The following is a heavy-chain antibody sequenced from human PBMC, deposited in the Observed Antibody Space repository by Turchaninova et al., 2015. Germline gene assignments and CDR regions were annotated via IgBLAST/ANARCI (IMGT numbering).Heavy chain of an antibody. J-gene: IGHJ4*02. V-gene: IGHV3-72*01. D-gene: IGHD6-25*01. CDR2: IRTKASSYIK. Sequence: EVQLVESGGGLVQPGGALRLRCAASGFSFSDHYMDWVGEAQGRGWEWVGRIRTKASSYIKEHAASLKGRFTISRDDSQNSLYLQMNSLKMEVAAVYCCTAGGPAASEYWGQGTLVTVSS. CDR3: TAGGPAASEY. CDR1: GFSFSDHY.